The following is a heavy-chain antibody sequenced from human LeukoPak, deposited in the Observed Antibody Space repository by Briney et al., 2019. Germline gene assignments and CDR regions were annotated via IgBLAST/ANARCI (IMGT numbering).Heavy chain of an antibody. J-gene: IGHJ4*02. D-gene: IGHD1-26*01. Sequence: GGSLRLSCAASGFTFSSYGMHWVRQAPGKGLEWVAVISYDGSNKYYADSVKGRFTISRDNSKNTLYLQMNSLRAEDTAVYYCAKDFGASGELLWGQGTLVTVSS. CDR2: ISYDGSNK. CDR3: AKDFGASGELL. CDR1: GFTFSSYG. V-gene: IGHV3-30*18.